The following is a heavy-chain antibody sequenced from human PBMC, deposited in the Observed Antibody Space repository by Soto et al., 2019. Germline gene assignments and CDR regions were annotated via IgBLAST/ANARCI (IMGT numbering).Heavy chain of an antibody. CDR3: ARESEDLTSNFDY. V-gene: IGHV3-21*06. J-gene: IGHJ4*02. CDR1: GFTFTRYS. Sequence: GGSLRLSCAASGFTFTRYSMNWVRQAPGKGLEWVSSISSTTNYIYYGDSMKGRFTISRDNAKNSLYLEMNSLRAEDTAVYYCARESEDLTSNFDYWGQGTLVPVSS. CDR2: ISSTTNYI.